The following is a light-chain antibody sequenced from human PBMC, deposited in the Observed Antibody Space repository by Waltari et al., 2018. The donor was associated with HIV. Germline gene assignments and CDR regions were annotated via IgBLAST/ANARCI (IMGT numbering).Light chain of an antibody. CDR1: SSDVGGYNS. V-gene: IGLV2-14*01. Sequence: QSALIQPPSVSGSPGQSIPISCTGTSSDVGGYNSVSWYQQHPGKAPKLMIYDVSNRPSGVSNRFSGSKSGNTASLTISGLQAEDEADYYCSSYTSSSTLLVVFGGGTKLTVL. CDR3: SSYTSSSTLLVV. CDR2: DVS. J-gene: IGLJ2*01.